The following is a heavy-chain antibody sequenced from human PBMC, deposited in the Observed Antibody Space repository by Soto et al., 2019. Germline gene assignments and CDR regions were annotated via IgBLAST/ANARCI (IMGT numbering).Heavy chain of an antibody. D-gene: IGHD6-13*01. V-gene: IGHV1-69*13. CDR3: AGSGGSSWYEPTLGYWFDP. CDR2: IIPIFGTA. CDR1: GGTFSSYA. J-gene: IGHJ5*02. Sequence: ASVKVSCKASGGTFSSYAISWVRQAPGQGLEWMGGIIPIFGTANYAQKFQGRVTITADESTSTAYMELSSLRSEDTAVYYCAGSGGSSWYEPTLGYWFDPWGQGTLVTVSS.